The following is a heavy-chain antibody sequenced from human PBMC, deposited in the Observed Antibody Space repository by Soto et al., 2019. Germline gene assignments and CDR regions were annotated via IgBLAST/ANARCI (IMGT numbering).Heavy chain of an antibody. Sequence: QVQLVESGGGVVQPGRSLRLSCAASGFTFSSYGMHWVRQAPGKGLEWVAVIWYDGSNKYYADSVKGRFTISRDNSKYSLDLHMNSLSAEDTAVYYCARVPRDSPYYFDYWVQGTVVTVSS. CDR2: IWYDGSNK. V-gene: IGHV3-33*01. CDR3: ARVPRDSPYYFDY. J-gene: IGHJ4*02. CDR1: GFTFSSYG.